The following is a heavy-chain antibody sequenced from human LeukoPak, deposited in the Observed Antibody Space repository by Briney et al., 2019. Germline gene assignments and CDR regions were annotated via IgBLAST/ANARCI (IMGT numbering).Heavy chain of an antibody. CDR2: IIPIFGTA. D-gene: IGHD6-6*01. V-gene: IGHV1-69*13. CDR3: ALPNGAARPKPQLKFDY. CDR1: GGTFSSYA. J-gene: IGHJ4*02. Sequence: SVKVSCKASGGTFSSYAISWVRQAPGQGLVWMGGIIPIFGTANYAQKFQGRVTITADESTSTAYMELSSLRSEDTAVYYCALPNGAARPKPQLKFDYWGQGTLVTVSS.